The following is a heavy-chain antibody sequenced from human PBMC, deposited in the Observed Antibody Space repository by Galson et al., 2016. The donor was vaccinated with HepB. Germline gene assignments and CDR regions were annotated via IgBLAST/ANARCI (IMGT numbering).Heavy chain of an antibody. CDR2: IKQDGSDQ. CDR1: GFTFSSYW. D-gene: IGHD2-2*01. J-gene: IGHJ2*01. Sequence: SLRLSCAASGFTFSSYWMSWVRQAPGKGLEWVANIKQDGSDQYSVDSVKGRFTISRDNARNSLYLQMNSLRAEDTAVYYCARGPIVVLPAATYWYFDLWGRGTLVTVSS. CDR3: ARGPIVVLPAATYWYFDL. V-gene: IGHV3-7*04.